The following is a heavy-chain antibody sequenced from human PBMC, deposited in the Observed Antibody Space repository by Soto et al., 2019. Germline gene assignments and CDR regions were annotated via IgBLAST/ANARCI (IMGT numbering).Heavy chain of an antibody. J-gene: IGHJ4*02. CDR2: IWYDGSNK. CDR1: GFTFSSYG. D-gene: IGHD3-22*01. CDR3: ARDYDSRGYPRYSCDY. Sequence: QVQLVESGGGVVQPGRSLRLSCAASGFTFSSYGMHWVRQAPGKGLEWVAVIWYDGSNKYYADSVKGRFTISRDNSKNTLYLQMNSLRAEDTAVYYCARDYDSRGYPRYSCDYWGQGTLGTVAS. V-gene: IGHV3-33*01.